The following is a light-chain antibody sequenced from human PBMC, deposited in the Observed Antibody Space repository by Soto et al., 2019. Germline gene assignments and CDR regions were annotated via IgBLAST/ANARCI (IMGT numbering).Light chain of an antibody. CDR1: QSVSSTY. CDR3: QQYGSSPPIT. Sequence: EIVLTQSPCTLSLSPGERATLACRASQSVSSTYLAWYQQKPGQAPRLLIYGASSRATGIPDRFSGSGSGTDFTLTISSLEPEDFAVYYCQQYGSSPPITFGPGTKVDIK. J-gene: IGKJ3*01. V-gene: IGKV3-20*01. CDR2: GAS.